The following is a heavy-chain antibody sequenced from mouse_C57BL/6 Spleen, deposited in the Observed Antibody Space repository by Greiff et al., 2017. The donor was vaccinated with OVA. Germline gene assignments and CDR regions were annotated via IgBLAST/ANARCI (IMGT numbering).Heavy chain of an antibody. CDR2: IHPNSGST. V-gene: IGHV1-64*01. CDR1: GYTFTSYW. J-gene: IGHJ2*01. CDR3: ARGQYYGSRPPFDY. D-gene: IGHD1-1*01. Sequence: QVQLQQPGAELVKPGASVKLSCKASGYTFTSYWMHWVKQRPGQGLEWIGMIHPNSGSTNYNEKFKSKATLTVDKSSSTAYMQLSSLTSEDSAVYYCARGQYYGSRPPFDYWGQGTTLTVSS.